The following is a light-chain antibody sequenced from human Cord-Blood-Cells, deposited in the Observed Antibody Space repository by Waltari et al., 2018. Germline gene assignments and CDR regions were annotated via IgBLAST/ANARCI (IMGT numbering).Light chain of an antibody. CDR1: QSVSSN. J-gene: IGKJ2*01. CDR2: GAS. CDR3: QQYNNLPPAT. V-gene: IGKV3-15*01. Sequence: EIVMTQTPATLSVSPGERATLSCRASQSVSSNLAWYQQKPGQAPRLLIYGASTRATGIPARFSGSGSVTEFTITISSLPSEDFAVYYCQQYNNLPPATFGQGTKLEIK.